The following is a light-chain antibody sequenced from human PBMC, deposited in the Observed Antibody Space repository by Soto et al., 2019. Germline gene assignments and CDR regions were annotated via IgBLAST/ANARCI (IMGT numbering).Light chain of an antibody. CDR2: EAS. V-gene: IGKV1-5*03. Sequence: DIQMTQSPSTLSASVGDRVTITCRASQSINKWLAWFQQRPGEAPKVLIYEASNLERGVPSRFSGSGSGTEFTLTISRLGPEDFAVYYCQQYGSSPITFGQGTRLEIK. CDR1: QSINKW. CDR3: QQYGSSPIT. J-gene: IGKJ5*01.